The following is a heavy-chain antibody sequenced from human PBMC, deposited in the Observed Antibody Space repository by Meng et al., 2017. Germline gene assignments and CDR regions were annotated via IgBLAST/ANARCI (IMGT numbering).Heavy chain of an antibody. CDR3: ARGGEASSFDY. D-gene: IGHD7-27*01. CDR2: INTNTGNP. J-gene: IGHJ4*02. CDR1: GYTFNSYD. Sequence: QVQLVPSGSGLTKPVRAVKLYCKASGYTFNSYDMKWVRQAPGKGLEWMGWINTNTGNPTYAQGFTGRFVFSLDTSVSTAYLQISSLKAEDTAVYYCARGGEASSFDYWGQGTLVTVSS. V-gene: IGHV7-4-1*02.